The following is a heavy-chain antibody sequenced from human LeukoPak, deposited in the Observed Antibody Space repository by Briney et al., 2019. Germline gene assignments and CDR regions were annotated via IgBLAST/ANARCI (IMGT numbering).Heavy chain of an antibody. D-gene: IGHD3-3*01. CDR3: AKVAAANYDFWSGYYN. CDR1: GFTFSSYA. Sequence: GGSLRLSCAASGFTFSSYAMSWVRQAPGKGLEWVSAISGSGGSTYYADSVKGRFTISRDNSKNTLYLQMNSQRAEDTAVYYCAKVAAANYDFWSGYYNWGQGTLVAVSS. J-gene: IGHJ4*02. CDR2: ISGSGGST. V-gene: IGHV3-23*01.